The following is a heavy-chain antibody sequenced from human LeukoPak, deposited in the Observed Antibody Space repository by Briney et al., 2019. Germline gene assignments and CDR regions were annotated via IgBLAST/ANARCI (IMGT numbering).Heavy chain of an antibody. V-gene: IGHV4-59*01. CDR1: GGSISSYY. CDR2: IYYSGST. J-gene: IGHJ5*02. CDR3: ARSGSGFDFWSGNNWFDP. Sequence: SETVSLTCTVSGGSISSYYWSWIRQPPGKGLEWIGYIYYSGSTNYNPSLKSRVTISVDTSKNQFSLKLSSVTAADTAVYYCARSGSGFDFWSGNNWFDPWGQGTLVTVSS. D-gene: IGHD3-3*01.